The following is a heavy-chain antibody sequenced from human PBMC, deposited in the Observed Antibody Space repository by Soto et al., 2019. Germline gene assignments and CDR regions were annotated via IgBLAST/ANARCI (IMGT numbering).Heavy chain of an antibody. Sequence: QIQFVQSGAEVKKPGASVKVSCKTPGYTFTRNNIHWVRQASGPRLEWMGWINVGNGNTRYSQKFQGRLTLTRDTPGNTAYLELNSLICEDTAVDYCATPQDYDGCLDSWRQGTLGTL. V-gene: IGHV1-3*01. CDR2: INVGNGNT. J-gene: IGHJ4*02. CDR1: GYTFTRNN. D-gene: IGHD3-22*01. CDR3: ATPQDYDGCLDS.